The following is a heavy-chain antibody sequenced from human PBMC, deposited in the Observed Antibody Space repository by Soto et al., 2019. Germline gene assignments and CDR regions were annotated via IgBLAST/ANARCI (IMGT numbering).Heavy chain of an antibody. V-gene: IGHV1-8*01. D-gene: IGHD2-21*02. CDR2: MDPNNGDT. Sequence: ASVEVSSKASGYTFTSYDINWLRQATGQGLEWMGWMDPNNGDTGYAQKFQGRVTMTRNTSISTAYMEVTNLRSEDTAVYYCARNNHRLTCLDLWGQGTLVTVSS. CDR1: GYTFTSYD. CDR3: ARNNHRLTCLDL. J-gene: IGHJ5*02.